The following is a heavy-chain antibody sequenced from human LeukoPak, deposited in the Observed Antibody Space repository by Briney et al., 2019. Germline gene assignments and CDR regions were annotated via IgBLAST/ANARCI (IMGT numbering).Heavy chain of an antibody. CDR3: TRTYSGSYYDH. V-gene: IGHV3-73*01. D-gene: IGHD1-26*01. J-gene: IGHJ4*02. CDR1: GFTFSGSA. Sequence: PGGSLRLSCVASGFTFSGSAMHWVRQASGKGLEWVGRIRSKTNSYATAYAASVKGRFTISRDDLKNTAYLQMNSLKTEDTAVYYCTRTYSGSYYDHWGQGTLVTVSS. CDR2: IRSKTNSYAT.